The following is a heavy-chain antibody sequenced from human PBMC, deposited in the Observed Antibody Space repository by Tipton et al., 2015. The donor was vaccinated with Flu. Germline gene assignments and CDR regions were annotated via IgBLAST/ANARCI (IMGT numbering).Heavy chain of an antibody. V-gene: IGHV3-48*03. CDR3: ARDQHHPKFDYGMDV. CDR2: ISSSGSTI. Sequence: SLRLSCAASGFTFSSYEMNWVRQAPGKGLEWVSYISSSGSTIYYADSVKGRFTISRDNAKNSLYLQMNSLRAEDTAVYYCARDQHHPKFDYGMDVWGQGTTVTVSS. D-gene: IGHD1-14*01. J-gene: IGHJ6*02. CDR1: GFTFSSYE.